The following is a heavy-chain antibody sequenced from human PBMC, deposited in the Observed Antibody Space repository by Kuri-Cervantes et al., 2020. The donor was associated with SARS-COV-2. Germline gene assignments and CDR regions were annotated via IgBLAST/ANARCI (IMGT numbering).Heavy chain of an antibody. Sequence: ASVKVSCKASGYTFTGYYMHWVRQAPGQGLEWMGRINPNDGATNSAQKFQGRVTMTRDTSISTAYMELSRLRSDDTAVYYCARSYFYDSSGYVMDYWGQGTLVTVSS. CDR3: ARSYFYDSSGYVMDY. D-gene: IGHD3-22*01. CDR2: INPNDGAT. CDR1: GYTFTGYY. J-gene: IGHJ4*02. V-gene: IGHV1-2*06.